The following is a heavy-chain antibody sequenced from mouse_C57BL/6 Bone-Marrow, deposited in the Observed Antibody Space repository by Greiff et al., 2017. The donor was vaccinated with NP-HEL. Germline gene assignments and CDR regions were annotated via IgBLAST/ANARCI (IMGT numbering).Heavy chain of an antibody. CDR1: GYTFTSYG. V-gene: IGHV1-58*01. CDR2: IYIGNGYT. Sequence: EVQLQQSGAELVRPGSSVKMSCKTSGYTFTSYGINWVKQRPGQGLEWIGYIYIGNGYTGYNEKFKGKATLTSDTSSSTAYMQLSSLTSEDSAIYFCARKGTWERYFDVWGTGTTVTVSS. J-gene: IGHJ1*03. D-gene: IGHD4-1*01. CDR3: ARKGTWERYFDV.